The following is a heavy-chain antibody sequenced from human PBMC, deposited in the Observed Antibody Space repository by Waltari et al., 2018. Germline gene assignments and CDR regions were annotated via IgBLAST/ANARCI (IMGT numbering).Heavy chain of an antibody. CDR3: ATYCSSTSCGFDY. Sequence: QVQLVQSGAEVKKPGASVKVSCKASGYTFTSYAMHWVRQAPGQRLEWMGLSNAGTGNTKYSQKFQGRVTITRDTSASTAYMELSSLRSEDTAVYYCATYCSSTSCGFDYWGQGTLVTVSS. J-gene: IGHJ4*02. D-gene: IGHD2-2*01. V-gene: IGHV1-3*01. CDR2: SNAGTGNT. CDR1: GYTFTSYA.